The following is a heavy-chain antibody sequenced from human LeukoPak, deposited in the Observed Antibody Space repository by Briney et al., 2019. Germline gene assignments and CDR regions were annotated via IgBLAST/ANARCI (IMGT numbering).Heavy chain of an antibody. J-gene: IGHJ6*04. CDR1: GGTFSSYA. CDR2: IIPIFGTA. D-gene: IGHD2-2*01. Sequence: SVKVSCKASGGTFSSYAISWVRQAPGQGLEWMGGIIPIFGTANYAQKFQGRVTITADESTSTAYMELSSLRSEDTAVYYCARGARCSSTSCYAYYYGMDVWGKGTTVTVSS. CDR3: ARGARCSSTSCYAYYYGMDV. V-gene: IGHV1-69*01.